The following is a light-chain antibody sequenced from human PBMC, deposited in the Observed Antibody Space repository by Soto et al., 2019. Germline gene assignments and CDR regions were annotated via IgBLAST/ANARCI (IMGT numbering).Light chain of an antibody. CDR3: QQFGDSVT. J-gene: IGKJ5*01. V-gene: IGKV3-20*01. Sequence: EIVLTQSPVTLSLSPGERATLSCRASHSVSRTYLAWYQQKPGQAPRLLMYGASDRATGTPGRFSGSGSGTDFTLTISGLEPEDSAVYYCQQFGDSVTFGQGTRLEIK. CDR1: HSVSRTY. CDR2: GAS.